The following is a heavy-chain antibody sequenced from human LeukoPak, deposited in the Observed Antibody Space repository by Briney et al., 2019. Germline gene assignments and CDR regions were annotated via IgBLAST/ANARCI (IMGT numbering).Heavy chain of an antibody. CDR2: IYYSGST. CDR1: GGSLSSSSYY. V-gene: IGHV4-39*01. CDR3: ARSGLGVGMDV. D-gene: IGHD1-26*01. J-gene: IGHJ6*02. Sequence: SETLSLTCTVSGGSLSSSSYYWGWIRQPPGTGLEWLGCIYYSGSTYYNPSLKSRVTISVDTSKKQFSLKLSSVTAADTAVYYCARSGLGVGMDVWGQGTTVTVSS.